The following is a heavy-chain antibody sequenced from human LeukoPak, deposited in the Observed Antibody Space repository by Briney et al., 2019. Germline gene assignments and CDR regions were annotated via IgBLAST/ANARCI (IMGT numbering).Heavy chain of an antibody. J-gene: IGHJ2*01. Sequence: ASVKVSCKASGYTFTGYYMNWVRQAPGQGLEWMGWINPNSGGTNYAQKFQGRVTMTRDTSISTAYMDLSRLRSDDTAVYYCVRGALIELGRLRLGGGLWFLDLWGRGTLVTVSS. CDR1: GYTFTGYY. D-gene: IGHD7-27*01. CDR2: INPNSGGT. V-gene: IGHV1-2*02. CDR3: VRGALIELGRLRLGGGLWFLDL.